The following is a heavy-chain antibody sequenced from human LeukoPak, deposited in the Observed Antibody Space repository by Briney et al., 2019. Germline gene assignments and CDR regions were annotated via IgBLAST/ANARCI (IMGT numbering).Heavy chain of an antibody. Sequence: ASVEVSCKASGYTFTGYYMHWVRQAPGQGLEWMGWINPNSGGTNYAQKFQGWVTMIRDTSISTAYMELSRLRSDDTAVYYCARAVYYDSSGYYDYWGQGTLVTVSS. V-gene: IGHV1-2*04. CDR3: ARAVYYDSSGYYDY. CDR2: INPNSGGT. D-gene: IGHD3-22*01. J-gene: IGHJ4*02. CDR1: GYTFTGYY.